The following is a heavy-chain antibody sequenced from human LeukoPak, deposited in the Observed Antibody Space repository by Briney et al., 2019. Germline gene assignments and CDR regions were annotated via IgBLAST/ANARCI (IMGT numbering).Heavy chain of an antibody. CDR2: IYYSGST. D-gene: IGHD6-13*01. CDR3: ARGPYRYSSNWYPGAFDI. V-gene: IGHV4-59*01. Sequence: SQTLSLTCTVSGGSISSYYWSWIRQPPGKGLEWIGYIYYSGSTNYNPSLKSRVTISVDTSKNQFSLKLSSVTAADTAVYYCARGPYRYSSNWYPGAFDIWGQGTMVTVSS. J-gene: IGHJ3*02. CDR1: GGSISSYY.